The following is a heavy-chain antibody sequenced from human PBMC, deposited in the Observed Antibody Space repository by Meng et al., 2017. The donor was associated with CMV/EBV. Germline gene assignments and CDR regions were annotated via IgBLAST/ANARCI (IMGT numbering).Heavy chain of an antibody. D-gene: IGHD4/OR15-4a*01. CDR3: ARDSRLWSNYYYYGMDV. CDR1: GFTFSSYS. Sequence: LSLTGAASGFTFSSYSMNWVRRAPGKGLEWVSYISSSSSTIYYADSVKGRFTISRDNAKNSLYLQMNSLRAEDTAVYYCARDSRLWSNYYYYGMDVWGQGTTVTVSS. V-gene: IGHV3-48*04. CDR2: ISSSSSTI. J-gene: IGHJ6*02.